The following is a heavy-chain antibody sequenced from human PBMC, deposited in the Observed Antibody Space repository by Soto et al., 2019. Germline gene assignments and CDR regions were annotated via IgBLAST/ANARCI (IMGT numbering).Heavy chain of an antibody. CDR2: IYSGGTT. Sequence: QLQVQESGPGQVKPSQTLSLTCTVSGGSITSHHYYWGWIRQPPGKGLEWIGSIYSGGTTYYNPSLRSRLTIFVDTAKNLISLKLNSVTAADSAIYYCGSGPSTTWIDNWGLGTQVSVS. CDR3: GSGPSTTWIDN. D-gene: IGHD2-2*01. CDR1: GGSITSHHYY. J-gene: IGHJ4*02. V-gene: IGHV4-39*01.